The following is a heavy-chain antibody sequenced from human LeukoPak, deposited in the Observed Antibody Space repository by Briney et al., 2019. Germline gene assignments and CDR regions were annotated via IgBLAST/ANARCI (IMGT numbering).Heavy chain of an antibody. CDR1: GYTLTDYY. Sequence: ASVKVSCKASGYTLTDYYIHWVRQAPGQGLEWMGCINPSSGGTIYAQKFQGRVTMTRDMSINTAYMELSRLRSDDTAEYYCAKVASTTRRHDAFDIWGQGTLVTVSS. V-gene: IGHV1-2*02. CDR3: AKVASTTRRHDAFDI. J-gene: IGHJ3*02. CDR2: INPSSGGT. D-gene: IGHD1-1*01.